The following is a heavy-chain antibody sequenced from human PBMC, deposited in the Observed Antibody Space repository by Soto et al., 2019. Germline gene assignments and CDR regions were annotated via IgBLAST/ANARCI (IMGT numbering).Heavy chain of an antibody. Sequence: EVQLVESGGGLVQPGRSLRLSCAASGFTFDDYAMHWVRQAPGKGLEWVSGISWNSGSIGYADSVKGRITISRDNAKNSLYLQMNSLRAEDTALYYCAGALAARPPLGAFDICGQGTMVTVSS. J-gene: IGHJ3*02. CDR1: GFTFDDYA. D-gene: IGHD6-6*01. V-gene: IGHV3-9*01. CDR3: AGALAARPPLGAFDI. CDR2: ISWNSGSI.